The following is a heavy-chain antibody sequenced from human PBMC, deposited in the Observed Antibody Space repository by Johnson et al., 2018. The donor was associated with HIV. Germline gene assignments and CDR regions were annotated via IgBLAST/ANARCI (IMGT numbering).Heavy chain of an antibody. CDR2: ISWDGGST. D-gene: IGHD3-9*01. V-gene: IGHV3-43D*03. Sequence: EVQLVESGGVVVQPGGSLRLSCAASGFTFNDYAMHWVRQAPGKGMEWVSLISWDGGSTYYADSVKGRFTISRDNSKNSLYMQMNSLRAEDTAVYYCAKAGDILTGYYSRSFSSDDTDPLDIWGQGTMVTVSS. CDR1: GFTFNDYA. J-gene: IGHJ3*02. CDR3: AKAGDILTGYYSRSFSSDDTDPLDI.